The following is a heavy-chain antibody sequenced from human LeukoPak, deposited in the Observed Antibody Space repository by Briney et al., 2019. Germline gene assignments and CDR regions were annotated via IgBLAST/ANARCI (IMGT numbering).Heavy chain of an antibody. CDR3: VKDLRSDFMGVLSRYLSY. CDR2: ISRNGGST. D-gene: IGHD2/OR15-2a*01. J-gene: IGHJ4*02. CDR1: GFTFSSFA. Sequence: GGSLRLSCSASGFTFSSFAMHWVRQAPGKGLEYVAAISRNGGSTYYADSVKGRFTISRDNSKNTLYLQMSNLRAEDTAVYLCVKDLRSDFMGVLSRYLSYWGQGTLVTVSS. V-gene: IGHV3-64D*09.